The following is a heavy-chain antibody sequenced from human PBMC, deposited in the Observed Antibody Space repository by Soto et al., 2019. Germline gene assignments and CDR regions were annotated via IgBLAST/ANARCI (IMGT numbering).Heavy chain of an antibody. Sequence: SETLSLTCAVSGGSISSGGYSWSWIRQPPGKGLEWIGYIYHSGSTYYNPSLKSRVTISVDRSKNQFSLKLSSVTAADTAVYYCATFEYSSSSIDYWGQGTLVTVSS. J-gene: IGHJ4*02. CDR1: GGSISSGGYS. CDR2: IYHSGST. CDR3: ATFEYSSSSIDY. D-gene: IGHD6-6*01. V-gene: IGHV4-30-2*01.